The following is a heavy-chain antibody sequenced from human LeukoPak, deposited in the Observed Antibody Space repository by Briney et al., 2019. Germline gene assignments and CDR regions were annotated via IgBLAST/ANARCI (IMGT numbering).Heavy chain of an antibody. CDR1: GFTFSSYS. CDR3: ARDWYCSGGSCYSFDY. J-gene: IGHJ4*02. CDR2: ISSSSSYI. D-gene: IGHD2-15*01. V-gene: IGHV3-21*01. Sequence: GGSLRLFCAASGFTFSSYSMNWVRQAPGKGLEWVSSISSSSSYIYYADSVKGRFTISRDNAKNSLYLQMNSLRAEDTAVYYCARDWYCSGGSCYSFDYWGQGTLVTVSS.